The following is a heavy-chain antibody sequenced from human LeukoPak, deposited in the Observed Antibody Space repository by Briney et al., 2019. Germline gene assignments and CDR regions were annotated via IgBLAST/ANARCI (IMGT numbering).Heavy chain of an antibody. CDR1: GGSISSYY. Sequence: SETLSLTCTVSGGSISSYYWSWIRQPPGKGLEWIGYIYYSGSTNYNPSLKSRVTISVDTSKNQFSLKLSSVTAADTAVYYCARSYEVVIAIGDQYYFDYWGQGTLVTVSS. D-gene: IGHD2-21*01. CDR2: IYYSGST. V-gene: IGHV4-59*01. CDR3: ARSYEVVIAIGDQYYFDY. J-gene: IGHJ4*02.